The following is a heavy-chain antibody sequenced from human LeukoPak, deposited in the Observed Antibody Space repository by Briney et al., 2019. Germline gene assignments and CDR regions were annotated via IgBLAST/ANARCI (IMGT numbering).Heavy chain of an antibody. CDR1: GGSISSSNW. CDR3: ARFLVRGVITYYYYMDV. CDR2: IYHSGST. J-gene: IGHJ6*03. Sequence: SETLSLTCAVSGGSISSSNWWSWVRQPPGKGLEWIGEIYHSGSTNYNPSLKSRVTISVDKSKNQFSLKLSSVTAADTAVYYCARFLVRGVITYYYYMDVWGKGTTVTVSS. D-gene: IGHD3-10*01. V-gene: IGHV4-4*02.